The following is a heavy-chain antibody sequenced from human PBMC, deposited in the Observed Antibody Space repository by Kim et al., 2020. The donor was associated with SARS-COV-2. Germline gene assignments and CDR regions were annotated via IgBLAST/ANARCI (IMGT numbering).Heavy chain of an antibody. CDR1: GFTFSSYA. D-gene: IGHD4-17*01. V-gene: IGHV3-30*04. CDR3: ARDKGDYGGNSFGYYFDY. CDR2: ISYDGSNK. Sequence: GGSLRLSCAASGFTFSSYAMHWVRQAPGKGLEWVAVISYDGSNKYYADSVKGRFTISRDNSKNTLYLQMNSLRAEDTAVYYCARDKGDYGGNSFGYYFDYWGQGTLVTVSS. J-gene: IGHJ4*02.